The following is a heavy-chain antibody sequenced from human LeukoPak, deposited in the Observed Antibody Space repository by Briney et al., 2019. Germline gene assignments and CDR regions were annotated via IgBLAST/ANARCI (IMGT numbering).Heavy chain of an antibody. CDR2: IIPILGIA. CDR1: GGTFSSYA. J-gene: IGHJ5*02. V-gene: IGHV1-69*04. CDR3: ARDLGSGGSFRPTP. D-gene: IGHD2-15*01. Sequence: ASVKVSCKASGGTFSSYAISWVRQAPGQGLEWMGRIIPILGIANYAQKFQGRVTITADKSTSTAYMELSSLRSEDTAAYYCARDLGSGGSFRPTPWGQGTLVTVSS.